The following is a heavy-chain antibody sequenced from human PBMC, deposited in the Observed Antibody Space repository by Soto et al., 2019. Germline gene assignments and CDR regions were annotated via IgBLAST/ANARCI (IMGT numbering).Heavy chain of an antibody. J-gene: IGHJ5*02. Sequence: SETLCVTCTVSGGTISSGGYYWSWLRQHPGKGLEWIGYIYYSKSTYYNPSLKSRVTISLDTSKNQFSLKLTSVTAADTAVYYCARSVFPWGQGTLVTVSS. V-gene: IGHV4-31*03. CDR3: ARSVFP. CDR1: GGTISSGGYY. CDR2: IYYSKST.